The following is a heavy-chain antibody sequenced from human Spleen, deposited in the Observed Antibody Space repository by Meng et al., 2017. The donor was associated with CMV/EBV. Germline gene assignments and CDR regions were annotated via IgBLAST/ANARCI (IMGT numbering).Heavy chain of an antibody. J-gene: IGHJ3*02. CDR3: ARVQGPSWELPSAFDI. CDR2: ISSSSSYI. Sequence: GGSLRLSCAASGFTFSSYSMNWVRQAPGKGLEWVSSISSSSSYIYYADSVKGRFTISRDNAKNSLYLQMNSLRAEDTAVYYCARVQGPSWELPSAFDIWGQGTMVTVSS. CDR1: GFTFSSYS. V-gene: IGHV3-21*01. D-gene: IGHD1-26*01.